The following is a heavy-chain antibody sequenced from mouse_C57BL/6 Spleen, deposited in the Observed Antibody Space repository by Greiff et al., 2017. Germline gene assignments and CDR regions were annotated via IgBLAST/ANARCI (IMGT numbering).Heavy chain of an antibody. V-gene: IGHV1-64*01. Sequence: VQLQQPGAELVKPGASVKLSCKASGYTFTSYWMHWVKQRPGQGLEWIGMIHPNSCSTNYNEKFKSKATLTVDKSSSTAYMQRSSLTSEDSAVYYCALTTAGAYWGQGTLVTVSA. CDR1: GYTFTSYW. J-gene: IGHJ3*01. CDR2: IHPNSCST. CDR3: ALTTAGAY. D-gene: IGHD1-2*01.